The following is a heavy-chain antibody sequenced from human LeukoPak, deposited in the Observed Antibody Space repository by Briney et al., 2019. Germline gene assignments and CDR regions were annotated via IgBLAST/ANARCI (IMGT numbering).Heavy chain of an antibody. D-gene: IGHD6-6*01. V-gene: IGHV1-2*02. CDR3: ARDRSVIAARFDY. CDR2: INPNSGGT. J-gene: IGHJ4*02. CDR1: GYTFTGYY. Sequence: ASVKVSCKASGYTFTGYYMHWVRQAPGQGLEWMGWINPNSGGTNYAQKFQGRVTMTRDTSISTAYMELSRLRSDDTAVYYCARDRSVIAARFDYWGQGTLVTVSS.